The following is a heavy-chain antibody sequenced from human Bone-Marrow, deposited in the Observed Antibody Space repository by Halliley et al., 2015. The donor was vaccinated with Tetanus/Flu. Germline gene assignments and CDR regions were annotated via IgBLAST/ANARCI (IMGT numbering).Heavy chain of an antibody. J-gene: IGHJ1*01. CDR3: ARNFWPYDYVWGTFGQ. CDR2: SFYDGGA. Sequence: YSFYDGGADSNPSLKSRVSMSVDTSKNQFSLKLTSVTAADTAVYFCARNFWPYDYVWGTFGQGGQGALVSVSS. D-gene: IGHD3-16*01. V-gene: IGHV4-28*01.